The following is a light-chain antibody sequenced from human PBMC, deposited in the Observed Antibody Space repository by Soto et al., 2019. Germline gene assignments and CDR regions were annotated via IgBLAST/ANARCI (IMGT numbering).Light chain of an antibody. Sequence: IQMTQSPSSLSASVGDRVTITCRASQGIRNDLGWYQQKPGQASKRMIYAASTLQSGVPSRFSGSVSGTEFSLTIDTLQPEDCSTYFGLQHKSYQWTFGQGTKVDI. V-gene: IGKV1-17*01. CDR2: AAS. CDR1: QGIRND. CDR3: LQHKSYQWT. J-gene: IGKJ1*01.